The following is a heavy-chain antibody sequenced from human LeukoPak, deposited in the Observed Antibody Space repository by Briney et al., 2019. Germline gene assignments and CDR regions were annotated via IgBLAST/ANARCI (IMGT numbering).Heavy chain of an antibody. CDR3: ARGHTVSSGSYVY. CDR2: MNPNSGNT. CDR1: GYTFTSYD. V-gene: IGHV1-8*01. D-gene: IGHD1-26*01. J-gene: IGHJ4*02. Sequence: ASVTVSCKASGYTFTSYDINWVRQATGQGLEWMGWMNPNSGNTGYAQRFQGRVTMTRSTSTSTAYLELSSLRSEATAVYYCARGHTVSSGSYVYWGQGTLVTVSS.